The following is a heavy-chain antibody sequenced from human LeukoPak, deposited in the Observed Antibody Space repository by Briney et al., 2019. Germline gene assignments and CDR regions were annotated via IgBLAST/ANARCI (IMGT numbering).Heavy chain of an antibody. V-gene: IGHV3-20*04. J-gene: IGHJ4*02. Sequence: GGSLRLSCAASGFTFDDYGMSWVRQAPGKGLEWVSGIDWNGGNTGYADSVKGRFTISRDNAENSLYLQMNSLRAGDTALYYCARDLIAATGGLQFDYWGQGTLVTVSS. CDR2: IDWNGGNT. CDR1: GFTFDDYG. CDR3: ARDLIAATGGLQFDY. D-gene: IGHD6-13*01.